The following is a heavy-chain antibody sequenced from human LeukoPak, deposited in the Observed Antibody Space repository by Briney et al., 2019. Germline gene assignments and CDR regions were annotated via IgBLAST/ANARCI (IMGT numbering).Heavy chain of an antibody. CDR2: FDPEDGET. J-gene: IGHJ6*03. D-gene: IGHD6-19*01. V-gene: IGHV1-24*01. Sequence: ASVKVSCKVSGYTLTELSMRWVRQAPGKGLEWMGGFDPEDGETIYAQKFQGRVTMTEDTSTDTAYMELSSLRSEDTAVYYCATDGMASIAVAGTRHYYYMGVWGKGTTVTVSS. CDR3: ATDGMASIAVAGTRHYYYMGV. CDR1: GYTLTELS.